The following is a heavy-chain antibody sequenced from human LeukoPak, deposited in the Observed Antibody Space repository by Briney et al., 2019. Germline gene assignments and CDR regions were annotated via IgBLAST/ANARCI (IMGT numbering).Heavy chain of an antibody. Sequence: PGGSLRLSCAASGFTFSSYGMHWVRQAPGKGLEWVAFIRYDGSNKYYADSVKGRFTISRDNSKNTLYLQMNSLRAEDTAVYYCAKGDLYCSGGSCYHPFYFDYWGQGTLVTVSS. CDR3: AKGDLYCSGGSCYHPFYFDY. D-gene: IGHD2-15*01. V-gene: IGHV3-30*02. CDR1: GFTFSSYG. CDR2: IRYDGSNK. J-gene: IGHJ4*02.